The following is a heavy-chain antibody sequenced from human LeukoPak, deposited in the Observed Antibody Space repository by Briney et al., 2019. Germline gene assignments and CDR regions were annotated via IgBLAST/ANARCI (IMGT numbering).Heavy chain of an antibody. V-gene: IGHV3-7*01. J-gene: IGHJ3*02. D-gene: IGHD3-10*01. CDR1: GYTLTELS. CDR3: ARAYTMVRGVDAFDI. CDR2: IKQDGSEK. Sequence: ASVKVSCKVSGYTLTELSMHWVRQAPGKGLEWVANIKQDGSEKYYVDSVKGRFTISRDNAKNSLYLQMNSLRAEDTAVYYCARAYTMVRGVDAFDIWGQGTMVTVSS.